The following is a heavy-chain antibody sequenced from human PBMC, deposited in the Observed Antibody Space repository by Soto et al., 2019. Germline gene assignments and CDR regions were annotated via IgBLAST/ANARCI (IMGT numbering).Heavy chain of an antibody. Sequence: ESGGGLVQPGGSLRLSCAASGFTFNNYAMNWVRQAPGKGLEWVSTISGSGGSTYYADSVKGRFTISRDNSKNTLYLQMNSLRAEDTAVYYCAKSEWELLNWFDPWGQGTLVTVSS. D-gene: IGHD1-26*01. V-gene: IGHV3-23*01. CDR1: GFTFNNYA. J-gene: IGHJ5*02. CDR3: AKSEWELLNWFDP. CDR2: ISGSGGST.